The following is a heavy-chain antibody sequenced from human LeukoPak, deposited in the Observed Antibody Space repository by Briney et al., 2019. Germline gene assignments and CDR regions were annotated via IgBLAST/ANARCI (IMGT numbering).Heavy chain of an antibody. Sequence: GGSLRLSCAASGFTFSSYAMSWVRQAPGKGLEWVSAISGSGGSTYYADSVKGRFTISRDNSTNTLYLQMNSLRAEDTAVYYCAKAGGYGSGSYYGYWGQGTLVTVSS. V-gene: IGHV3-23*01. D-gene: IGHD3-10*01. CDR3: AKAGGYGSGSYYGY. CDR2: ISGSGGST. J-gene: IGHJ4*02. CDR1: GFTFSSYA.